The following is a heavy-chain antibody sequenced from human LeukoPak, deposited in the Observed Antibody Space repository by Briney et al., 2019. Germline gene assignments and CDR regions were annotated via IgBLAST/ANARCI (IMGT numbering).Heavy chain of an antibody. CDR2: IYYSGST. V-gene: IGHV4-59*01. J-gene: IGHJ4*02. D-gene: IGHD5-18*01. CDR1: GGSISSNY. CDR3: ARGGYTYGLFDY. Sequence: KASETLSLTCTVSGGSISSNYWSWIRQPPGKGLEWMGYIYYSGSTHYNPSLKSRVTMSVDTSKNHFSLNLTSVTAADTAVYYCARGGYTYGLFDYWGQGTLVTVSS.